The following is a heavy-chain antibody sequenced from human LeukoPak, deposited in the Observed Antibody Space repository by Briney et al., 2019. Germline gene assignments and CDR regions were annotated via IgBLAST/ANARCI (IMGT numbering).Heavy chain of an antibody. CDR1: GYTFTGYY. D-gene: IGHD3-22*01. Sequence: GASVKVSCKASGYTFTGYYMHWVRQAPGQGLEWMGWINPNSGGTNYAQKFQGWVTMTRDTSISTAYMELSRLRSDDTAVYYCARELFYYDSSGYYYGTDSYYYGMDVWGQGTTVTVSS. CDR3: ARELFYYDSSGYYYGTDSYYYGMDV. CDR2: INPNSGGT. J-gene: IGHJ6*02. V-gene: IGHV1-2*04.